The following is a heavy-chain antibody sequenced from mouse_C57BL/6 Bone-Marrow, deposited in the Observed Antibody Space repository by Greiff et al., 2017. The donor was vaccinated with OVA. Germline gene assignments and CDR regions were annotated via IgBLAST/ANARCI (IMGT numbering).Heavy chain of an antibody. V-gene: IGHV5-12*01. J-gene: IGHJ4*01. Sequence: EVQLVESGGGFVQPGGSLKLSCAASGFTFSDYYMYWVRQTPEKRLEWVAYISNSGGSTYYPDTVKGRFTIARDNAKNTLYRQMSRLKSEDTAMYYGARHGDYSLYAMDYWGQGTSVTVSS. CDR3: ARHGDYSLYAMDY. CDR1: GFTFSDYY. D-gene: IGHD2-12*01. CDR2: ISNSGGST.